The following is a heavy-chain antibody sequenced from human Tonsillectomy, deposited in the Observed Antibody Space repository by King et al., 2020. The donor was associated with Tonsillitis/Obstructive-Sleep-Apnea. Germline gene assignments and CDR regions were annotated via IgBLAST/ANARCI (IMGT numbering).Heavy chain of an antibody. V-gene: IGHV1-24*01. CDR1: GYTLTELS. CDR3: ATSSTIVRGGMLVYWYFVL. Sequence: QLVQSGAEVKKPGASVKVSCKVSGYTLTELSMHWVRQAPGKGLEGMGGFDPEDGETIYAQKFQGRVTMTEDTSPNTAYMALSSLRSEDTAVYYCATSSTIVRGGMLVYWYFVLWGRGTLVTASP. CDR2: FDPEDGET. J-gene: IGHJ2*01. D-gene: IGHD3-10*01.